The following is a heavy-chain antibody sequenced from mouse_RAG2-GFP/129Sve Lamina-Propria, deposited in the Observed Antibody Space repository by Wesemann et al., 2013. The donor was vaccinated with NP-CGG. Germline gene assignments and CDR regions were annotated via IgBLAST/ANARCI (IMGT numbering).Heavy chain of an antibody. J-gene: IGHJ2*01. D-gene: IGHD2-2*01. Sequence: QVQLQQPGAELVKPGASVKMSCKASGYTFTSYWITWVKQRPGQGLEWIGDIYPGSGSTNYNEKFKGKATLTADKSSSTAYMQFSSLTSEDSAIYYCARRGGYDGFDYWGQGTTLTVSS. CDR3: ARRGGYDGFDY. CDR2: IYPGSGST. CDR1: GYTFTSYW. V-gene: IGHV1-55*01.